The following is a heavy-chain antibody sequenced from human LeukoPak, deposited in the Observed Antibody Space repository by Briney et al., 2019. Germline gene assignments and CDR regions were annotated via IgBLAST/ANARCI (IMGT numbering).Heavy chain of an antibody. V-gene: IGHV3-48*03. Sequence: GGSLRLSCAASGFTFSSYAMHWVRQAPGKGLEWVSYISSSGDIISYLDSVKGRFTISRDNARNSLYLQMNSLTGEDTAIYYCAREGSPDTPMAPDALDMWGQETMVTVS. CDR2: ISSSGDII. CDR3: AREGSPDTPMAPDALDM. D-gene: IGHD5-18*01. CDR1: GFTFSSYA. J-gene: IGHJ3*02.